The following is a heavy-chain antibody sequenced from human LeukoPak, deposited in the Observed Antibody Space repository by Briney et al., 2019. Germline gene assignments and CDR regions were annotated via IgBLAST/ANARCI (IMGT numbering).Heavy chain of an antibody. CDR3: ARGGIQLWFLVDY. CDR2: INPNSGGT. CDR1: GYTFTGYF. J-gene: IGHJ4*02. V-gene: IGHV1-2*02. D-gene: IGHD5-18*01. Sequence: GASVKVSCKASGYTFTGYFMHWVRQAPGQGLEWMGWINPNSGGTNYAQKFQGGVTMTRDTSISTAYMELSSLRSDDTAVYYCARGGIQLWFLVDYWGQGTLVTVSS.